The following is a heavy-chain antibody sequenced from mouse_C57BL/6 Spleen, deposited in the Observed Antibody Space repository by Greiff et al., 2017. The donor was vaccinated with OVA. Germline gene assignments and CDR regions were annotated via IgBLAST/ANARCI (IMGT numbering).Heavy chain of an antibody. V-gene: IGHV5-17*01. CDR2: ISSGSSTI. D-gene: IGHD1-1*02. Sequence: EVNVVESGGGLVKPGGSLKLSCAASGFTFSDYGMHWVRQAPEKGLEWVAYISSGSSTIYYADTVKGRFTISRDNAKNTLFLQRTSLRSEDTAMYDCARSPLMGDYYAMDYWGQGTSVTVSS. CDR3: ARSPLMGDYYAMDY. J-gene: IGHJ4*01. CDR1: GFTFSDYG.